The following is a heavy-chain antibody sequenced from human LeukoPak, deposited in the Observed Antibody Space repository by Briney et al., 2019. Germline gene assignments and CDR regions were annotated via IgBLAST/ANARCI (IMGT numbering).Heavy chain of an antibody. CDR1: GFTFSSYD. V-gene: IGHV3-48*03. CDR2: ISSSGTTI. Sequence: HPGGSLRLSCAASGFTFSSYDMNWVRQAPGKGLEWVSYISSSGTTIFYADSVKGRFTISRDNAQNSLYLQMNSLRAEDTAVYYCARDYQLYGSGSYYELDYWGQGTLVTVSS. D-gene: IGHD3-10*01. J-gene: IGHJ4*02. CDR3: ARDYQLYGSGSYYELDY.